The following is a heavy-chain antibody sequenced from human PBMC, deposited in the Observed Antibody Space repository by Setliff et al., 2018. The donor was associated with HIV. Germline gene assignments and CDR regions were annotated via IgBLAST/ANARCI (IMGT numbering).Heavy chain of an antibody. V-gene: IGHV3-48*04. CDR1: GFTFSTYP. J-gene: IGHJ4*02. CDR2: ITGSSDII. Sequence: PGGSLRLSCAASGFTFSTYPMNWVRQAPGKGLEWVSYITGSSDIIHYADSVKGRFTVSGDNAKNSLYLQMNNLRAEDTAMYYCASPLIMTTVTKDYWGQGTLVTVSS. CDR3: ASPLIMTTVTKDY. D-gene: IGHD4-17*01.